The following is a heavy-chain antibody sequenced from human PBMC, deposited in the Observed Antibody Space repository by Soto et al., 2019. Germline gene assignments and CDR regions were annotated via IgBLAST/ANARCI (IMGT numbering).Heavy chain of an antibody. V-gene: IGHV1-2*02. J-gene: IGHJ5*02. CDR3: ARDPDGIFGVVITGGWFDP. D-gene: IGHD3-3*01. CDR2: INPNSGGT. CDR1: GYTFTGYY. Sequence: QVQLVQSGAEVKKPGASVKVSCKASGYTFTGYYMHWVRQAPGQGLEWMGWINPNSGGTNYAQKFQVRVNMTRATAISTAYMELSRLRSDDTAVYYCARDPDGIFGVVITGGWFDPWGQGTLVTVS.